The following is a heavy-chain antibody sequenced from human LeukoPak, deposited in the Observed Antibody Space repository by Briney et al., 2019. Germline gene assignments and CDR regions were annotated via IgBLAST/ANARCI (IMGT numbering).Heavy chain of an antibody. CDR2: INPKSGDT. CDR3: AREWDYYAF. V-gene: IGHV1-2*02. Sequence: ASVKVSCKASGYTFTDYYMHWVRQAPGQGLEWMGWINPKSGDTRYAQKFQGRVTVTRDTSITTAYMDLSSLRSDDTAVYYCAREWDYYAFWGQGTLVTVSS. J-gene: IGHJ4*02. CDR1: GYTFTDYY.